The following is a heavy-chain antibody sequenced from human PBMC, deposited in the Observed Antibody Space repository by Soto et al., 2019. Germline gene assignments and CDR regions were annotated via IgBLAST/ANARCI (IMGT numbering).Heavy chain of an antibody. D-gene: IGHD1-26*01. CDR3: ARASGSNNYFHY. CDR1: GLTFSSYW. J-gene: IGHJ4*02. CDR2: INTDGSST. Sequence: EVQLVESGGGLVQPGGSLRLSCAASGLTFSSYWMHWVRQAPGKGLVWVSRINTDGSSTTYADSVKGRFTISRDNTKNTLYLHMNSLSVEDTAVYYCARASGSNNYFHYWGQGTLVTVSS. V-gene: IGHV3-74*01.